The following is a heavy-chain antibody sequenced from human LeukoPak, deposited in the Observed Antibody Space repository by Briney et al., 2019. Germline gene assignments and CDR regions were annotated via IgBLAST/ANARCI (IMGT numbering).Heavy chain of an antibody. Sequence: GASVKVSCKASGYTFTGNFIHWVRQAPGQGLERMGWINPNSGGTNYAQKFQGRVTMTRDTTISIAYLELSRLRSDDTAVYYCARGGRDYGDYIWGIGIDYWGQGTLVTVSS. CDR1: GYTFTGNF. CDR3: ARGGRDYGDYIWGIGIDY. V-gene: IGHV1-2*02. D-gene: IGHD4-17*01. CDR2: INPNSGGT. J-gene: IGHJ4*02.